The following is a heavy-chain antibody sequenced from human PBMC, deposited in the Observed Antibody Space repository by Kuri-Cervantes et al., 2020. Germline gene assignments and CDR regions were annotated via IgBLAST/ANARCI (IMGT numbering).Heavy chain of an antibody. J-gene: IGHJ4*02. Sequence: GGSLRLSCAASGFTFDDYAMHWVRQAPGKGLEWVSGISWNSGSIGYADSVKGRFTISRDNAKNSLYLQMNSLRAEDTAVYYCAKRGSQWLVFWSGRDGQFDYWGQGTLVTVSS. CDR3: AKRGSQWLVFWSGRDGQFDY. D-gene: IGHD6-19*01. CDR1: GFTFDDYA. V-gene: IGHV3-9*01. CDR2: ISWNSGSI.